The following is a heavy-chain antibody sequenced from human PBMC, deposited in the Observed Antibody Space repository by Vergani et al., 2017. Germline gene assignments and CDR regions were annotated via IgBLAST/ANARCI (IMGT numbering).Heavy chain of an antibody. V-gene: IGHV3-30*03. Sequence: QVQLVESGGGEVQPGRSLRLSCSAAGFPFSDYGVHWVRQAPGKGLEWVSVISYDRNKKNYADSVKGRFTISRDNSKNTLYLEMNALRAEDTAVYYCARYFLTRVTALDYYYMGVWGKGSTVTVSS. CDR3: ARYFLTRVTALDYYYMGV. CDR2: ISYDRNKK. CDR1: GFPFSDYG. D-gene: IGHD4-11*01. J-gene: IGHJ6*03.